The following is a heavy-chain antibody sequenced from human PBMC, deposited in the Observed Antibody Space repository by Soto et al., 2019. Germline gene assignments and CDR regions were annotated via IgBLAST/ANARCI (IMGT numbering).Heavy chain of an antibody. Sequence: SEILSLTCTVSGGSISSGVYYWSWIRQHPGKGLEWIGYIYYSGSTYYNPSLKSRVTISVDTSKNQFSLKLSSVTAEDTAVYYCAKDPQQLIVYFDYWGQGTQVTVSS. D-gene: IGHD6-13*01. J-gene: IGHJ4*02. CDR1: GGSISSGVYY. CDR2: IYYSGST. V-gene: IGHV4-31*03. CDR3: AKDPQQLIVYFDY.